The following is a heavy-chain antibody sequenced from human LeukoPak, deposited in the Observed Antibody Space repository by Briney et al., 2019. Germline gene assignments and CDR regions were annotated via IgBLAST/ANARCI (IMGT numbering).Heavy chain of an antibody. CDR2: ISYDGSNK. CDR1: GFTFSSYA. V-gene: IGHV3-30-3*01. J-gene: IGHJ4*02. Sequence: PGGSLRLSCAASGFTFSSYAMHWVRQAPGKGLEWVAVISYDGSNKYYADSVKGRFTISRDNSKNTLYLQMNSLRAEDTAVYYCAREWDWRKTTWGFDYWGQGTLVTVSS. CDR3: AREWDWRKTTWGFDY. D-gene: IGHD3/OR15-3a*01.